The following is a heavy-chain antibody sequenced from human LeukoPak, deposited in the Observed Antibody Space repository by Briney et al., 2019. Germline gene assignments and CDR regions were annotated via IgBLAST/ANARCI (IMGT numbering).Heavy chain of an antibody. Sequence: PSETLSLTCAVSGYSISSGYYWGWIRQPPGKGLEWIGSIYHSGSTYYNPSLKSRFTISVDTSKNQFSLKLSSVTAADTAVYYCARLTGGSFVFDYWGQGTLVTVS. CDR3: ARLTGGSFVFDY. CDR1: GYSISSGYY. J-gene: IGHJ4*02. D-gene: IGHD1-26*01. CDR2: IYHSGST. V-gene: IGHV4-38-2*01.